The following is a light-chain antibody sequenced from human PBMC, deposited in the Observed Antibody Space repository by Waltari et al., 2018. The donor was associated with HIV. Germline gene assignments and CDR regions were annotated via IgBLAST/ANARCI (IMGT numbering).Light chain of an antibody. CDR3: GTWDSSLSAVL. CDR1: NSNIGNNY. J-gene: IGLJ2*01. CDR2: GNK. V-gene: IGLV1-51*01. Sequence: QSVLTQPPSVSAAPGQKVTISCSGSNSNIGNNYVSWYQQLPGTAPKLLIYGNKKRPSGIPGRFSGSKSGTSATLGITGLQTGDEADYYCGTWDSSLSAVLFGRGTQLTVL.